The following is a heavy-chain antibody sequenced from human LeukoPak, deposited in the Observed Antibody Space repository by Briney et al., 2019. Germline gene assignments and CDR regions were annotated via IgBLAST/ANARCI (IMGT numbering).Heavy chain of an antibody. J-gene: IGHJ4*02. CDR3: ARESGGISPNFDY. Sequence: SVKVSCKASGGTFSSYAISWVRQAPGQGLEWMGRIIPIFDIANYAQKFQGRVTITADKSTSTAYMELSSLRSEDTAVYYCARESGGISPNFDYWGQGTLVTVSS. CDR1: GGTFSSYA. D-gene: IGHD3-16*01. CDR2: IIPIFDIA. V-gene: IGHV1-69*04.